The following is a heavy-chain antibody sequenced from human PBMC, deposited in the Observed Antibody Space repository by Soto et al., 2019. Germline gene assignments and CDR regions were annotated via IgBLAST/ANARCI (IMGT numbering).Heavy chain of an antibody. CDR3: TRWVDSSGYRAIYYYYGMDV. D-gene: IGHD3-22*01. CDR2: IRSKAYGGTT. V-gene: IGHV3-49*03. CDR1: GFTFGDYA. Sequence: GGSLRLSCTASGFTFGDYAMSWFRQAPGKGLEWVGFIRSKAYGGTTEYAASVKGRFTISRDDSKSIAYLQMNNLKTEDTAVYYCTRWVDSSGYRAIYYYYGMDVWGQGTTVTVSS. J-gene: IGHJ6*02.